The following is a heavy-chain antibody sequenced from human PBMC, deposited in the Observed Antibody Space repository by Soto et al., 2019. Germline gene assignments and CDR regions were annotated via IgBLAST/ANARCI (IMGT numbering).Heavy chain of an antibody. CDR1: GFTFSSYA. J-gene: IGHJ4*02. CDR3: AKYPGYDSSGYYV. D-gene: IGHD3-22*01. V-gene: IGHV3-23*01. CDR2: ISGSGGST. Sequence: GGSLRLSCAASGFTFSSYAMSWVRQAPGKGLEWVPAISGSGGSTYYADSVKGRFTISRDNSKNTLYLQMNSLRAEDTAVYYCAKYPGYDSSGYYVWGQGTLVTVSS.